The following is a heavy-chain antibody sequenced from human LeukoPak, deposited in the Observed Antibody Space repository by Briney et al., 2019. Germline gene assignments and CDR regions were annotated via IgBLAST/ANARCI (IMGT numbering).Heavy chain of an antibody. CDR1: GGSISSGSYY. D-gene: IGHD1-1*01. Sequence: PSETLSLTCTVSGGSISSGSYYWSWIRQPAGKGLEWIGRIYTSGSTNYNPSLKSRVTISVDTSKNQFSLKLSSVTAADTAVYYCARVAAGTTGTFLYYYMDVWGKGTTVTISS. CDR3: ARVAAGTTGTFLYYYMDV. J-gene: IGHJ6*03. V-gene: IGHV4-61*02. CDR2: IYTSGST.